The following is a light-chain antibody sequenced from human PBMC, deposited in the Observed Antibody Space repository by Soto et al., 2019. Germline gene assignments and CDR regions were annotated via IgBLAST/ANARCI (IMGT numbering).Light chain of an antibody. CDR1: QDIGCY. J-gene: IGKJ3*01. CDR2: RAS. V-gene: IGKV1-27*01. CDR3: QNYYQAAFT. Sequence: DIQMTQSPSSLSTFVGHKVTITCGASQDIGCYVAWYQQRPGSVPRLLMYRASTLQPGVSSRFSGSGYGTDFTLTISNLQPEDVATYFCQNYYQAAFTFGPGTKV.